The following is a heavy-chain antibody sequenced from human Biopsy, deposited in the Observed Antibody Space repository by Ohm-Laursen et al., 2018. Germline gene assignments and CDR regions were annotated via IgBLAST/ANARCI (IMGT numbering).Heavy chain of an antibody. V-gene: IGHV4-59*01. CDR3: ARDRGYYSDRTVPGYFDL. D-gene: IGHD3-22*01. CDR2: IYYTGNT. J-gene: IGHJ2*01. Sequence: SDTLSLTCTVSGDSISTYYWSWIRQPPGKGLQWIGYIYYTGNTDYNPSLQSRVTISVDTSKNHFSLRLRSMTPADTAMYYCARDRGYYSDRTVPGYFDLWGRGTLATVSS. CDR1: GDSISTYY.